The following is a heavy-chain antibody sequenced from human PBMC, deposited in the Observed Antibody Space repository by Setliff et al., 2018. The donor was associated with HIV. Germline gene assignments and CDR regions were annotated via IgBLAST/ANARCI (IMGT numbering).Heavy chain of an antibody. CDR2: IYYNGNT. V-gene: IGHV4-61*01. CDR3: ARGIDNCWSGYVR. CDR1: GGSISNGNYY. D-gene: IGHD3-3*01. Sequence: SETLSLTCTVSGGSISNGNYYWGWIRQSPGKGLEWIGTIYYNGNTNYNPSLKSRVTILVDTSKNLFSLKLSSVTPADTAVYYCARGIDNCWSGYVRWGQGTLVTVSS. J-gene: IGHJ4*02.